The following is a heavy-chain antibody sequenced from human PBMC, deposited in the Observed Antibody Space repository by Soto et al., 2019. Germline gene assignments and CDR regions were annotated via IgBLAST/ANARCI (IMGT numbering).Heavy chain of an antibody. J-gene: IGHJ4*02. V-gene: IGHV3-23*01. CDR1: GFTFSSYA. Sequence: EVQLLESGGGLVQPGGSLRLSCAASGFTFSSYAMSWVRQAPGKGLEWVSAISGSGASTYYADSVKGRFTISRDNSKNTLYLQMNSLRAEDTAVYYCAKGPYYYDSSAYYGYWGQGTLVTVSS. CDR2: ISGSGAST. D-gene: IGHD3-22*01. CDR3: AKGPYYYDSSAYYGY.